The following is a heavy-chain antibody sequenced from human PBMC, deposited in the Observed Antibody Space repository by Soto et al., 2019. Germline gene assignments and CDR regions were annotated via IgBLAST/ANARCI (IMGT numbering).Heavy chain of an antibody. CDR1: GYKFTSSG. V-gene: IGHV1-18*01. CDR3: ARHYDSLTGYFSGSDY. J-gene: IGHJ4*02. D-gene: IGHD3-9*01. Sequence: QVQLVQSGAEVRKPGASVKVSCKASGYKFTSSGINWVRQAPGQGLEWMGWINVHNGNTEYAQNLRGRVTMTTGTSTNKANMELRSPTSDDTAVYYCARHYDSLTGYFSGSDYWGQGTLVTVSS. CDR2: INVHNGNT.